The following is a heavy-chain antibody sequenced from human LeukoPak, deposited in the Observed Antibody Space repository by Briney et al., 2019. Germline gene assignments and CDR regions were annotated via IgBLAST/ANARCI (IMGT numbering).Heavy chain of an antibody. V-gene: IGHV3-74*01. CDR1: GNYW. Sequence: GGSLRLSCAASGNYWMHWVRQAPGKGLVWVSHINSDGSWTSYADSVKGRYTISRDNSKNTLYLQMNSLRAEDTAVYYCARDPESPYCSGGSCQYYFDYWGQGTLVTVSS. CDR2: INSDGSWT. D-gene: IGHD2-15*01. CDR3: ARDPESPYCSGGSCQYYFDY. J-gene: IGHJ4*02.